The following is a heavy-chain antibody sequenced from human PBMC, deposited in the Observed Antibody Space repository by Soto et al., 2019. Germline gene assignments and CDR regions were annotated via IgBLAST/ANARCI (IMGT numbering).Heavy chain of an antibody. CDR1: GFTFSSYG. D-gene: IGHD5-12*01. CDR2: ISSSSTYK. V-gene: IGHV3-21*04. J-gene: IGHJ4*02. CDR3: ARDHAFGGYDY. Sequence: VGSLRLSCAASGFTFSSYGMNWVRRVPGKGLEWVAFISSSSTYKYYADSVKGRFTISRDNDRNSLDLQMNSLRVDDTAVYYCARDHAFGGYDYRGQGTLVTVSS.